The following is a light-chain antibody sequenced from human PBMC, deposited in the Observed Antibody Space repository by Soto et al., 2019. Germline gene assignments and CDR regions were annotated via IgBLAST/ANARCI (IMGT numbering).Light chain of an antibody. J-gene: IGKJ4*01. CDR3: QQYGSSPLT. V-gene: IGKV3-20*01. CDR1: ETVDSF. CDR2: DAS. Sequence: EIVLTQSPATLSLSPGERAALSCRASETVDSFLAWYQQKPGQAPRLLIYDASKRATGIPARFSGSGSGTDFTLTISRLEPEDFAVYYCQQYGSSPLTFGGGTKVDIK.